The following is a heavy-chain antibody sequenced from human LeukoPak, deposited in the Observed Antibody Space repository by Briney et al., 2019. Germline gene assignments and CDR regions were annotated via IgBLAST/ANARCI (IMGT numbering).Heavy chain of an antibody. J-gene: IGHJ4*02. CDR2: ISAYSGNT. CDR1: GYTFTSYG. V-gene: IGHV1-18*01. Sequence: ASVKVSCKASGYTFTSYGISWVRQASGQGLEWMGWISAYSGNTNYAQKLQGRVTMTTDTSTSTAYMELRSLRSDDTAVYYCAASSIAAAGSDYWGQGTLVTVSS. D-gene: IGHD6-13*01. CDR3: AASSIAAAGSDY.